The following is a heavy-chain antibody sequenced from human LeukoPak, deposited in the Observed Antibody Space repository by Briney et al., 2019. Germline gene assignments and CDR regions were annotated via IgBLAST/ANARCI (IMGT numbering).Heavy chain of an antibody. Sequence: RGESLKISCKGSGYSFTSYWIGWVRQMPGKGLERMGIIYPGDSDTRYSPSFQGQVTISADKSISTAYLQWSSLKASDTAMYYCARHVDTAMAVGYYYYGMDVWGQGTTVTVSS. CDR1: GYSFTSYW. V-gene: IGHV5-51*01. CDR2: IYPGDSDT. D-gene: IGHD5-18*01. J-gene: IGHJ6*02. CDR3: ARHVDTAMAVGYYYYGMDV.